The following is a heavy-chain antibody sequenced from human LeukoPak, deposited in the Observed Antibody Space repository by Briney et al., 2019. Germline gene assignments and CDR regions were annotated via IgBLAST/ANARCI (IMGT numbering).Heavy chain of an antibody. CDR3: AEGGKWLTPPNPFDY. J-gene: IGHJ4*02. CDR1: GFTFSSYA. V-gene: IGHV3-23*01. Sequence: GGSLRLSCAASGFTFSSYAMSWVRQAPGKGLEWVSAISGSGGSTYYADSVKGRFTISRDNSKNTLYLQMNSLRAEDTAVYYCAEGGKWLTPPNPFDYWGQGTLVTVSS. CDR2: ISGSGGST. D-gene: IGHD6-19*01.